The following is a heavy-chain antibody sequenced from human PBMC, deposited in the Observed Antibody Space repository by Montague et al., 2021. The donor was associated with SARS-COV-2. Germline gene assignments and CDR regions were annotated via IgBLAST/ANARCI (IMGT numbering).Heavy chain of an antibody. CDR2: ITAGSIYI. CDR1: GFTFSTYT. V-gene: IGHV3-21*01. Sequence: SLRLSCAASGFTFSTYTMNWVRQAPGQGLEWVSSITAGSIYIYYADSVKGRFTISRDNAKNSLYLQMNSLRAEDTAVYYCTRDAFTMIIDAFNIWGQGTKVTVSS. CDR3: TRDAFTMIIDAFNI. J-gene: IGHJ3*02. D-gene: IGHD3-22*01.